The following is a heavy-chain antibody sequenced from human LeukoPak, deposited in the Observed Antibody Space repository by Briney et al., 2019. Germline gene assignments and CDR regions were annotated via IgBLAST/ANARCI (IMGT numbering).Heavy chain of an antibody. CDR2: IYYSGST. CDR1: GGSISSGDYY. CDR3: ASVKTGPYGSASYHIDY. Sequence: PSQTLSLTCTVSGGSISSGDYYWSWIRQPPGKGLEWIGYIYYSGSTYYNPSLKSRVTISVDTSKNQFSLKLSSVTAADTAVYYCASVKTGPYGSASYHIDYWGQGTLVTVSP. V-gene: IGHV4-30-4*01. D-gene: IGHD3-10*01. J-gene: IGHJ4*02.